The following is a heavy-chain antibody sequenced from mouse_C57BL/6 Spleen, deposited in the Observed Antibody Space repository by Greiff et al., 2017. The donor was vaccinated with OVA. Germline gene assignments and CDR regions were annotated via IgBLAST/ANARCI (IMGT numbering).Heavy chain of an antibody. V-gene: IGHV5-9-1*02. Sequence: EVKVEESGEGLVKPGGSLKLSCAASGFTFSSYAMSWVRQTPEKRLEWVAYISSGGDYIYYADTVKGRFTISRDNARNTLYLQMSSLKSEDTAMYYCTRPYSNYAMDYWGQGTSVTVSS. CDR2: ISSGGDYI. J-gene: IGHJ4*01. CDR1: GFTFSSYA. CDR3: TRPYSNYAMDY. D-gene: IGHD2-5*01.